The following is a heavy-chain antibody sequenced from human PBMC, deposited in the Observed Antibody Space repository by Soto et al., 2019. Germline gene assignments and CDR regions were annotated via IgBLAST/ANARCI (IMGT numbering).Heavy chain of an antibody. D-gene: IGHD6-19*01. CDR2: ISSTSSYT. Sequence: GGSLRLSCAASGFTFSSYAMNWVRQTQEKGLEWVSSISSTSSYTHYSDSVKGRFTISRDNANDSLFLQMNSLRAEDTATYYCARDLALAGNYWGQGVLVTVSS. V-gene: IGHV3-21*01. CDR1: GFTFSSYA. CDR3: ARDLALAGNY. J-gene: IGHJ4*02.